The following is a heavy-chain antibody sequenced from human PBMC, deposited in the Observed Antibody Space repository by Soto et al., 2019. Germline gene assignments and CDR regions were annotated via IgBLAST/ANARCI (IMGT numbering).Heavy chain of an antibody. D-gene: IGHD4-17*01. J-gene: IGHJ3*02. CDR2: IYHSGTT. Sequence: QVELQESGPGLVKPSQTMSLTCTVSGDSISSAGYYWSWIRQRPGGGLEWIGFIYHSGTTYYSASFTGRVAVSLNMSANQVSLRLTSVTAADTAVYYCATRYDFGDYPEAFDIWGRGTMITVSS. V-gene: IGHV4-31*03. CDR1: GDSISSAGYY. CDR3: ATRYDFGDYPEAFDI.